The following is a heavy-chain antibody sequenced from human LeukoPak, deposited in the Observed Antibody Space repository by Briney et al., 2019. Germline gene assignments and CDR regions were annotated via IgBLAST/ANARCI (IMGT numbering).Heavy chain of an antibody. V-gene: IGHV4-59*01. CDR3: ARSTLGVPLHY. D-gene: IGHD3-16*01. CDR1: GGSISSYY. Sequence: SVTLSLTCTVSGGSISSYYWSWIRQPPGKGLEWIGYIYYSGSTNYNPSLKSRVTISVDTSKNQFSLKLSSVTAADTAVYYCARSTLGVPLHYWGQGTLVTVSS. CDR2: IYYSGST. J-gene: IGHJ4*02.